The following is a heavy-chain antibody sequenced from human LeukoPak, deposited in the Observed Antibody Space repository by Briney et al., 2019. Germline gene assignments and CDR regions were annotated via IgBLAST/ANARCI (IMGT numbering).Heavy chain of an antibody. D-gene: IGHD3-3*01. CDR3: AKLFGVVTYPDYFDY. CDR1: GFTFSSYG. Sequence: GGSLRLSCAASGFTFSSYGMHWVRQAPGKGLEWVSAISGSGGSTYYADSVKGRFTISRDNSKNTLYLQMNSLRAEDTAVYYCAKLFGVVTYPDYFDYWGQGTLVTVSS. J-gene: IGHJ4*02. V-gene: IGHV3-23*01. CDR2: ISGSGGST.